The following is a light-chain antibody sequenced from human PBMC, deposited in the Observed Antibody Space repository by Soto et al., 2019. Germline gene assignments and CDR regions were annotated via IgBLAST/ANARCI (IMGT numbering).Light chain of an antibody. CDR1: QSVSSY. Sequence: EIVLTQSPATLSLSPGERATLSCRASQSVSSYLAWYQQKPGQAPRLLIYEASNRATGIPARFSGSGSETDFTLTISSLEPDDFATYYCQQYNSYPLTFGGGTKVDIK. J-gene: IGKJ4*01. V-gene: IGKV3-11*01. CDR3: QQYNSYPLT. CDR2: EAS.